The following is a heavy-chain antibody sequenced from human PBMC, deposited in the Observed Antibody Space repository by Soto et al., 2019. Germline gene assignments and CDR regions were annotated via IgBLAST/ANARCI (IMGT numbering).Heavy chain of an antibody. J-gene: IGHJ5*02. D-gene: IGHD5-12*01. Sequence: SETLSLTCTVSGGSISSYYWSWIRQPPGKGLEWIGYIYYSGSTNYNPSLKSRVTISVDTSKNQFSLKLCSVTAADTAVYYCASQGVATVFSSGFDPWGQGTLVTVSS. CDR3: ASQGVATVFSSGFDP. CDR1: GGSISSYY. CDR2: IYYSGST. V-gene: IGHV4-59*01.